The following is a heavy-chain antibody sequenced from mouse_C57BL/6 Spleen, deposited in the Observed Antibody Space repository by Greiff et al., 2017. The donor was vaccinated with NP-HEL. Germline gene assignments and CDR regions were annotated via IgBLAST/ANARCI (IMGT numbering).Heavy chain of an antibody. CDR1: GYAFSSSW. D-gene: IGHD3-2*02. V-gene: IGHV1-82*01. CDR2: IYPGDGDT. CDR3: ARYDSSGYHIAY. Sequence: QVQLQQSGPELVKPGASVKISCKASGYAFSSSWMNWVKQRPGKGLEWIGRIYPGDGDTNYNGKFKGKATLTADKSSSTAYMQLSSLTSEDSAVYFCARYDSSGYHIAYWGQGTLVTVSA. J-gene: IGHJ3*01.